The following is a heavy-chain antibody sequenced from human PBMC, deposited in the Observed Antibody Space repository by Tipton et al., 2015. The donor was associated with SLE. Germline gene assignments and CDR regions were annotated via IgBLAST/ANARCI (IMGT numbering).Heavy chain of an antibody. CDR3: ARGPPLALGGFDY. CDR1: GGPISSGSYY. D-gene: IGHD5-12*01. Sequence: TLSLTCTVSGGPISSGSYYWSWIRQPAGKGLEWIGRIYNTGSTNYNPSLKSRVTISVDTSRDQFSLKVSSVTAADTAVYYCARGPPLALGGFDYWGQGTLVTVSS. CDR2: IYNTGST. J-gene: IGHJ4*02. V-gene: IGHV4-61*02.